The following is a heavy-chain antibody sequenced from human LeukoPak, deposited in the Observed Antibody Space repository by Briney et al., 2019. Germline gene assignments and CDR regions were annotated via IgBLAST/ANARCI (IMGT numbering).Heavy chain of an antibody. CDR1: GGSISSYY. J-gene: IGHJ4*02. CDR2: IYTSGST. CDR3: VRSSSSIFDY. D-gene: IGHD6-6*01. V-gene: IGHV4-4*07. Sequence: SETLSLTCTVSGGSISSYYWSWIRQPAGKGLEWIGRIYTSGSTYYNPSLKSRVTISVDTSKNQFSLKLSSVTAADTAVYYCVRSSSSIFDYWGQGTLVTVSS.